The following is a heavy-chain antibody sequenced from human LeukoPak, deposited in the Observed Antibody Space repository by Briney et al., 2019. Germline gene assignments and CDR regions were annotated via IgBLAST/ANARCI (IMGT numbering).Heavy chain of an antibody. J-gene: IGHJ3*02. Sequence: PSETLSLTCTVSGGSISSYYWSWIRQPPGKGLEWIGYIYYSGSTNYNPSLKSRVTISVDTSKNQFSLKLSSVTAADTAVYYCARAGRTLSGYYSDDALDIWGQGTMVTVSS. CDR1: GGSISSYY. CDR2: IYYSGST. CDR3: ARAGRTLSGYYSDDALDI. V-gene: IGHV4-59*01. D-gene: IGHD3-22*01.